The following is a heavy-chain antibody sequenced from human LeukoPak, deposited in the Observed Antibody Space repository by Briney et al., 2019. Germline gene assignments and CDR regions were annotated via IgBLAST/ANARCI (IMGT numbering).Heavy chain of an antibody. D-gene: IGHD2-2*01. J-gene: IGHJ4*02. Sequence: SVKVSCKASGGTFSSYAISWVRQAPGQGLEWMGGIIPIFGTANYAQKFQGRVTITRDTSASTAYMELSSLRSEDTAVYYCARTPLGYCSSTSCQPLDYWGQGTLVTVSS. V-gene: IGHV1-69*05. CDR1: GGTFSSYA. CDR3: ARTPLGYCSSTSCQPLDY. CDR2: IIPIFGTA.